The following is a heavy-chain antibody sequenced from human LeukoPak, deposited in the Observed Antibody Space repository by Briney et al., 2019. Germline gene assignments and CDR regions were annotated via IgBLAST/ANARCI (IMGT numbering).Heavy chain of an antibody. CDR2: IYSGGST. V-gene: IGHV3-53*01. Sequence: GGSLRLSCAASGFTVSSNYMSWVRQAPGKGLEWVSVIYSGGSTYYADSVKGRFTISRDNSKNTLYLQMNSLRAEDTAVYYCAGIRPYDYVWGSYRPNDYWGQGTLVTVSS. J-gene: IGHJ4*02. CDR3: AGIRPYDYVWGSYRPNDY. CDR1: GFTVSSNY. D-gene: IGHD3-16*02.